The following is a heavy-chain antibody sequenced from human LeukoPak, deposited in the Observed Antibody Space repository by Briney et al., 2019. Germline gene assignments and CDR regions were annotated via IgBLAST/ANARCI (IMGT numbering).Heavy chain of an antibody. V-gene: IGHV4-34*01. CDR2: INHSGST. J-gene: IGHJ5*02. Sequence: SGGSLRLSCAASGFTFDDYGMSWIRQPPGKGLEWIGEINHSGSTNYNPSLKSRVTISVDTSKNQFSLKLNSVTAADTAVYYCASSSWYGWFDPWGQGTLVTVSS. D-gene: IGHD6-13*01. CDR3: ASSSWYGWFDP. CDR1: GFTFDDYG.